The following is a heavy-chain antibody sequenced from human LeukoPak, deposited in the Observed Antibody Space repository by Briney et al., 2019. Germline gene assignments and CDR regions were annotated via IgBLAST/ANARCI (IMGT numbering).Heavy chain of an antibody. CDR3: ARARQWLGHFDY. V-gene: IGHV4-34*01. CDR1: GGSSSGYY. Sequence: SETLSLTCAVYGGSSSGYYWSWIRQPPGKGLEWIGEINHSGSTNYKPSVKSRVTISVDTSKNQFSLKLSSVTAADTAVYYCARARQWLGHFDYWGQGTLVTVSS. D-gene: IGHD6-19*01. CDR2: INHSGST. J-gene: IGHJ4*02.